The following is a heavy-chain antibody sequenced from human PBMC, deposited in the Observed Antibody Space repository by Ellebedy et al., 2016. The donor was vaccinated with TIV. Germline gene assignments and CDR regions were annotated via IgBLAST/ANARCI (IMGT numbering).Heavy chain of an antibody. CDR3: ARLQNRLLWFGELGPYFDY. Sequence: SETLSLTXAVYGGSFSGYYWSWIRQPPGKGLEWIGEINHSGSTNYNPSLKSRVTISVDTSKNQFSLKLSSVTAADTAVYYCARLQNRLLWFGELGPYFDYWGQGTLVTVSS. CDR1: GGSFSGYY. D-gene: IGHD3-10*01. V-gene: IGHV4-34*01. CDR2: INHSGST. J-gene: IGHJ4*02.